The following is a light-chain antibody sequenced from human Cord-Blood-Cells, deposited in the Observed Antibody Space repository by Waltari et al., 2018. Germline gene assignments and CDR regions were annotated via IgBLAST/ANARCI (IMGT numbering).Light chain of an antibody. J-gene: IGKJ1*01. V-gene: IGKV3-20*01. Sequence: ELVLTQSPGPLSLSPGERATLSCRASQSVSSSYLACYQQKPGQAPRRRIYGASSRATGIPDRFSGSGSGTDFTLTISRLEPEDFAVYYCQQYGSSPQTFGQGTKVEIK. CDR1: QSVSSSY. CDR2: GAS. CDR3: QQYGSSPQT.